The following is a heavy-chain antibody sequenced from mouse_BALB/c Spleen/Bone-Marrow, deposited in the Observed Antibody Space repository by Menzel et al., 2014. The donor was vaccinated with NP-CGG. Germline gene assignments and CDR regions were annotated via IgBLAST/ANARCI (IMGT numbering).Heavy chain of an antibody. CDR2: ISTYSGNT. D-gene: IGHD2-4*01. CDR3: ARGIYYDSTWFAY. V-gene: IGHV1-67*01. J-gene: IGHJ3*01. CDR1: GYTFTDYA. Sequence: VQLQQSGPELVRPGVSVKISCKGSGYTFTDYAMHWVKQSHAKSLEWIAVISTYSGNTNYNQKFKGKATMTVDKSSSTAYMELARLTSEDSAIYYWARGIYYDSTWFAYWGQGTLVTVSA.